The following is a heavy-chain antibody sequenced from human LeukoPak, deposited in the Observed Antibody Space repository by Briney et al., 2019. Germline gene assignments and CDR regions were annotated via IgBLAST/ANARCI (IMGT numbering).Heavy chain of an antibody. J-gene: IGHJ4*02. V-gene: IGHV3-23*01. D-gene: IGHD2-15*01. CDR1: GFTFSSYA. CDR2: ISGSGGST. Sequence: GGSLRLSCAASGFTFSSYAMSWVRQAPGKGLEWVSAISGSGGSTYYADSVKGRFTISRDNSKNTLYLQMNSLRAEDTAVYYCAKGWRGVAVAVATFDYWGQGTLVTVSS. CDR3: AKGWRGVAVAVATFDY.